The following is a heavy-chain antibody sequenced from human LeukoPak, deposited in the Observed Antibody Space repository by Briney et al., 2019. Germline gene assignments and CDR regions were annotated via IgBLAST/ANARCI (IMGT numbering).Heavy chain of an antibody. CDR3: ARSPVGYNSSGYRHFDY. CDR2: IKEDGSEK. D-gene: IGHD3-22*01. CDR1: GFSFSSHW. V-gene: IGHV3-7*01. Sequence: GGSLRLSCGASGFSFSSHWMRWVRQAPGKGLEWVANIKEDGSEKNYVDSVKGRFTVSRDNAKNSLYLQMNSLRAKDTAVYYCARSPVGYNSSGYRHFDYWGQGTLVTVSS. J-gene: IGHJ4*02.